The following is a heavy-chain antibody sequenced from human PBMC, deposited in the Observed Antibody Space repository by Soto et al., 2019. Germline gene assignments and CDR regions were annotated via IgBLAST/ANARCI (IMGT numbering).Heavy chain of an antibody. CDR2: MNPNSGNT. Sequence: QVQLVQSGAELKKPGASVKVSCKASGYTFTSYDINWVRQATGQGLEWLGWMNPNSGNTGYAQKFQGRVTTTRNTSIGTAYMELSSLRSEDTAVYYCASAIAVASTGFDYWGQGTLVTVSS. D-gene: IGHD6-19*01. CDR1: GYTFTSYD. J-gene: IGHJ4*02. V-gene: IGHV1-8*01. CDR3: ASAIAVASTGFDY.